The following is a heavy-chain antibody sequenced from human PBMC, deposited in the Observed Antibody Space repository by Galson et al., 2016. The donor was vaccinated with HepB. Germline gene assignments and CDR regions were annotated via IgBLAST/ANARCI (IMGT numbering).Heavy chain of an antibody. CDR3: ARHMGPSATTDRGLQL. D-gene: IGHD2-2*01. Sequence: QSGAEVKKPGESLKISCAASGYNFNTYYIAWVRQLSGKGLEWMGIIYPGDSETKYSPSFQGQVTFSVDKSKRIAYLQWSSLKASDTARYFCARHMGPSATTDRGLQLWGQGTPVTVSS. V-gene: IGHV5-51*01. CDR1: GYNFNTYY. CDR2: IYPGDSET. J-gene: IGHJ1*01.